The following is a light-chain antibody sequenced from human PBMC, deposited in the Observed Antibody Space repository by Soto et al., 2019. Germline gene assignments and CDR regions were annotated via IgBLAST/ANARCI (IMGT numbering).Light chain of an antibody. CDR2: DAS. J-gene: IGKJ1*01. CDR1: QGIXNN. CDR3: QQYRVTTRT. V-gene: IGKV3D-11*03. Sequence: IVLTKSAVALSLSPGESATLPCRASQGIXNNLAWYQQKPGQAPRILXADASNRATGSPARLSGSGSGTDFTLTISRLEPEYVAVYYCQQYRVTTRTFGQGTKVDIK.